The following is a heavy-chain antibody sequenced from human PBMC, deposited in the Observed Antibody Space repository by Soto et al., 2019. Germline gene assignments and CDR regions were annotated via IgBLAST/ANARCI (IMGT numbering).Heavy chain of an antibody. J-gene: IGHJ4*02. Sequence: PGGSLRLSCAASGFTFSSYAMHWVRQAPGKGLEWVAVISYDGSNKYYADSVKGRFTISRDNSKNTLYLQMNSLRAEDTAVYYCARDSPKYYYDISGYYGYWGQGTLVIGSS. CDR3: ARDSPKYYYDISGYYGY. CDR1: GFTFSSYA. D-gene: IGHD3-22*01. CDR2: ISYDGSNK. V-gene: IGHV3-30-3*01.